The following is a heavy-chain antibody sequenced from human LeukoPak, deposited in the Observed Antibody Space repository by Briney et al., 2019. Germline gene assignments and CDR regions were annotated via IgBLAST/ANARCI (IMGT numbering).Heavy chain of an antibody. CDR1: GGSISSSSYY. J-gene: IGHJ4*02. V-gene: IGHV4-39*01. CDR2: IYYSGST. Sequence: SETLSLTCTVSGGSISSSSYYWGWLRQPPGQGLEWIGSIYYSGSTYYNPSLKSRVTISVDTSKNQFSLKLSSVTAADTAVYYCARHVDPGIAAHPFDYWGQGTLVTVSS. D-gene: IGHD6-6*01. CDR3: ARHVDPGIAAHPFDY.